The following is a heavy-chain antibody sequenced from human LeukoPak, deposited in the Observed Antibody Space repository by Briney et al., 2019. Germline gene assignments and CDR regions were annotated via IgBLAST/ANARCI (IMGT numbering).Heavy chain of an antibody. D-gene: IGHD1-26*01. V-gene: IGHV3-66*01. CDR1: GFTVSYNY. J-gene: IGHJ3*02. CDR3: ARGDAIVGTTGGAFDI. Sequence: TGGSLRLSCAASGFTVSYNYMSWVRQAPGKGLEWVSVLFRGGNTYYADSVKGRFTISRDKSKNTLYLQMNSLRAEDTAVYYCARGDAIVGTTGGAFDIWGQGTMDTVSS. CDR2: LFRGGNT.